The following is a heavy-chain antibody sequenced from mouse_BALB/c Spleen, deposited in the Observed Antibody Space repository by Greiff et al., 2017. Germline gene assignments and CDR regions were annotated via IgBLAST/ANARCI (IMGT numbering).Heavy chain of an antibody. CDR1: GYAFTNYW. Sequence: QVQLQQSGAELVRPGTSVKISCKASGYAFTNYWLGWVKQRPGHGLEWIGDIYPGSGNTYYNEKFKGKATLTADKSSSTAYMQLSSLTSEDSAVYFCARSEGMGSFDYWGQGTTLTVSS. CDR2: IYPGSGNT. V-gene: IGHV1-63*01. CDR3: ARSEGMGSFDY. D-gene: IGHD2-10*02. J-gene: IGHJ2*01.